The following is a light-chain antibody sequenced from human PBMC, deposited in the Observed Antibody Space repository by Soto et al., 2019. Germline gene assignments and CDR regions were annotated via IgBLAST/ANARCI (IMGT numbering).Light chain of an antibody. CDR1: SSNIGSNY. CDR3: AAWDDSLSGQV. V-gene: IGLV1-47*02. J-gene: IGLJ3*02. Sequence: SVLTQPPSASATPGQMVTISCSGSSSNIGSNYVYWYQQIPGTAPKLLIFNNNQRPSGVPDRFSGSKSGTSASLAISGLRSGDEADYHCAAWDDSLSGQVFGGGTKLTVL. CDR2: NNN.